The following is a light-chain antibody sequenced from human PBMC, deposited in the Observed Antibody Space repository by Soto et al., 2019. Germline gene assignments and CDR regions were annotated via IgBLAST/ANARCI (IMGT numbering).Light chain of an antibody. CDR1: QNVDGA. V-gene: IGKV3-11*01. CDR2: DAS. Sequence: EIVLTQSPVTLSLSPGERATLSCRASQNVDGALAWYQVKPGQTPRLLIYDASSRATGIPVRFSGSGSGTDFTLTISSLEAEDSAAYYCQHRAAWPLTFVGGTKVEI. CDR3: QHRAAWPLT. J-gene: IGKJ4*01.